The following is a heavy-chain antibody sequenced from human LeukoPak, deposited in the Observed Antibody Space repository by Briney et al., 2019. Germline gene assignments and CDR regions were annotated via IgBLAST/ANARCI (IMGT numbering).Heavy chain of an antibody. J-gene: IGHJ4*02. D-gene: IGHD6-13*01. CDR3: ANALGGGNTWYYFDG. CDR1: GFTFSSYA. CDR2: LSGSGGSP. V-gene: IGHV3-23*01. Sequence: GGSLRLSCAASGFTFSSYAMSWVRQAPGKGLEWVSSLSGSGGSPNYANSVKGRFTISRDNSKNTLYLQMNSLRAEDTAVYYCANALGGGNTWYYFDGWGQGTLVTVSS.